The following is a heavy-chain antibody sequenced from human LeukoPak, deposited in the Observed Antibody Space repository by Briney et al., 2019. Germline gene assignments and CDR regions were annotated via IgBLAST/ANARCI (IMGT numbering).Heavy chain of an antibody. Sequence: PGGSLRLSCAASGFTFNSYAMSWVRQAPGKGLEWVSTIDGHGGTTYYADSVKGRFTMSRDNSKNTLYLQMNSLRAEDTAVYYCAKNSEFLEWLLPFDYWGQGTLVTVSS. CDR3: AKNSEFLEWLLPFDY. CDR1: GFTFNSYA. D-gene: IGHD3-3*01. V-gene: IGHV3-23*01. J-gene: IGHJ4*02. CDR2: IDGHGGTT.